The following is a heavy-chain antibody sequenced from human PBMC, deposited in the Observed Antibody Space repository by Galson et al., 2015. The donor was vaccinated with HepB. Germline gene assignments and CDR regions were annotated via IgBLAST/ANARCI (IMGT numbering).Heavy chain of an antibody. D-gene: IGHD3-10*02. J-gene: IGHJ4*02. CDR2: ISGSGGST. CDR3: AKDLDYIRYFDY. CDR1: GFTFSSFA. Sequence: SLRLSCAASGFTFSSFAMSWVRQAPGKGLEWVSGISGSGGSTYYAGSVKGRFTSSRDNSKNTLYLQMNSLRVEDTAVYYCAKDLDYIRYFDYWGQGTLVTVSS. V-gene: IGHV3-23*01.